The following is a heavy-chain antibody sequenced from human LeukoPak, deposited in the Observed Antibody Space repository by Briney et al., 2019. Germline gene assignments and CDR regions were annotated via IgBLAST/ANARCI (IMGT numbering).Heavy chain of an antibody. V-gene: IGHV4-59*01. CDR1: GGSISSYY. CDR2: IYYSGST. D-gene: IGHD4-17*01. CDR3: ARASYQIDYGDYPFDY. J-gene: IGHJ4*02. Sequence: SETLSLTCTVSGGSISSYYWSWIRQPPGKGLEWIGYIYYSGSTNYNPSLKSRVTISVDTSKNQFSLKLSSVTAADTAVYYCARASYQIDYGDYPFDYWGQGTLVTVSS.